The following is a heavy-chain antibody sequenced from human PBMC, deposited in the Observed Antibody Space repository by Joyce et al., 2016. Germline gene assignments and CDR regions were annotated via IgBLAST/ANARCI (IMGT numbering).Heavy chain of an antibody. CDR1: GASVSSGGYS. V-gene: IGHV4-30-2*01. D-gene: IGHD3-10*01. CDR2: INHNEST. Sequence: QLQLQESGSGLVKPSQTLSLTCAVSGASVSSGGYSWSWIRQPPGKGLEWIGYINHNESTYYNPSLKSRVTISVDRSKNQFSLKLASVTAAETAVYYCASGFNFEGRSFFDYWGQGALVTVSS. J-gene: IGHJ4*02. CDR3: ASGFNFEGRSFFDY.